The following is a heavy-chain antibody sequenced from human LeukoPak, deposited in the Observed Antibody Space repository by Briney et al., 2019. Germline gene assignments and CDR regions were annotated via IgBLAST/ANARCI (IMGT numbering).Heavy chain of an antibody. J-gene: IGHJ3*02. D-gene: IGHD4-23*01. CDR3: AKDDYGGNPGAFDI. CDR2: IGGSGDST. V-gene: IGHV3-23*01. CDR1: GFTFSSYA. Sequence: GGSLRLSCAASGFTFSSYAMSWVRQAPGRGLEWVSAIGGSGDSTYYAESVKGRFTISRDNSKDTLYLQMNSLRADDTAVYYCAKDDYGGNPGAFDIWGQGTMVTVSS.